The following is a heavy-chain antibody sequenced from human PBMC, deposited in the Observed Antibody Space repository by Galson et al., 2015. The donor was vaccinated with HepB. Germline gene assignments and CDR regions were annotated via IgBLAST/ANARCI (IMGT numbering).Heavy chain of an antibody. CDR1: GYTFRSYA. V-gene: IGHV7-4-1*02. CDR2: IDINTGNP. CDR3: ARGDFNYIWGSYRYFDY. D-gene: IGHD3-16*02. J-gene: IGHJ4*02. Sequence: SVKVSCKASGYTFRSYAMNWVRQAPGQGLERMGWIDINTGNPTYAQGFTGRFVFSLDTSVSTAYLQISSLKADDTAVFYCARGDFNYIWGSYRYFDYWGQGTLVTVSS.